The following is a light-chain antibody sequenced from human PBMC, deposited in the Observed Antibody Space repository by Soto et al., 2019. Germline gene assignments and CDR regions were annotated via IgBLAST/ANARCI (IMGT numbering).Light chain of an antibody. V-gene: IGKV1-27*01. CDR1: QGISNY. Sequence: DIQMTQFPSSLSASVGDRVIITCRASQGISNYLAWYQQQPGKVPRLLIYAASILQSGVPSRFSGSGSGTDFTLTISSLQPEDVATYYCHKYNSAPLTFGGGTKVEIK. CDR2: AAS. J-gene: IGKJ4*01. CDR3: HKYNSAPLT.